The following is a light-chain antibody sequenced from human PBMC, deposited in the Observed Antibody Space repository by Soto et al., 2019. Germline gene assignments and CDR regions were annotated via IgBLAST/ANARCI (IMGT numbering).Light chain of an antibody. V-gene: IGKV1-6*01. CDR3: LQDHNYPWT. J-gene: IGKJ1*01. Sequence: IQMTQSPSTLSASVGDRVTITCRASQGIRSDLGWYQQKPGKAPKLLIYDVSTLQSGVPSRFSGSGSGTDFTLTISSLQPEDFATYYCLQDHNYPWTFGQGTKVDIK. CDR2: DVS. CDR1: QGIRSD.